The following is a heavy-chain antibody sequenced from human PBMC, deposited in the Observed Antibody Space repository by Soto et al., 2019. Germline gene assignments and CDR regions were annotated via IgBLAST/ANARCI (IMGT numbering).Heavy chain of an antibody. CDR2: IYYSGST. CDR1: GGSISSGDYY. CDR3: AIGSGHAVWTPGWFDP. J-gene: IGHJ5*02. Sequence: TLSLTCTVSGGSISSGDYYWSWIRQHPGKGLEWIGYIYYSGSTYYNPSLKSRVTISVDTSKNQFSLKLSSVTAADTAVYYCAIGSGHAVWTPGWFDPWGQGTLLTVSS. D-gene: IGHD1-1*01. V-gene: IGHV4-30-4*08.